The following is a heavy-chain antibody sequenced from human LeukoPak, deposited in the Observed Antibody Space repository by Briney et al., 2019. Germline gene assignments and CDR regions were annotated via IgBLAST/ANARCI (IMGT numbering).Heavy chain of an antibody. CDR3: ARSSSGWYNWFDP. Sequence: ASVEVSCKASGYTFISYDINWVRQATGQGLEWMGWMNPNSGNTGYAQKFQGRVTITRNTSISTAYMELSSLKSEDTAVYYCARSSSGWYNWFDPWGQGTLVTVSS. V-gene: IGHV1-8*01. J-gene: IGHJ5*02. D-gene: IGHD6-19*01. CDR1: GYTFISYD. CDR2: MNPNSGNT.